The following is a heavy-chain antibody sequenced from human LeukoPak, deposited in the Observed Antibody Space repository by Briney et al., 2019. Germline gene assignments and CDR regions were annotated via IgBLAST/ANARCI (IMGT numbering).Heavy chain of an antibody. CDR2: IRYDGGNK. CDR3: AKVTSIAVAGIYSP. J-gene: IGHJ5*02. V-gene: IGHV3-30*02. CDR1: GFTFSSYG. Sequence: GGSLRLSCAASGFTFSSYGMHWVRQAPGKGLEWVAFIRYDGGNKYYADSVKGRFTISRDNSKNTLYLQMNSLRAEDTAVYYCAKVTSIAVAGIYSPWGQGTLVTVSS. D-gene: IGHD6-19*01.